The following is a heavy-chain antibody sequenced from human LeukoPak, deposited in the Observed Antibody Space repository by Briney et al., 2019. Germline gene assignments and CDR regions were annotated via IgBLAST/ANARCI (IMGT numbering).Heavy chain of an antibody. J-gene: IGHJ6*04. CDR1: GGSFSGYY. CDR2: INHSGST. V-gene: IGHV4-34*01. CDR3: ARGQTFYGMDV. Sequence: SETLSLTCAVYGGSFSGYYWSWIRQPPGKGLEWIGEINHSGSTNYNPSLKSRVTISVDTSKNQFSRKLSSVTAADTAVYYCARGQTFYGMDVWGKGTTVTVSS.